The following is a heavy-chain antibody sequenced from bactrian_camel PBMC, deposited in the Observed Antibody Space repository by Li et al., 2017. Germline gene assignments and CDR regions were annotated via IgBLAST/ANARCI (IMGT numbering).Heavy chain of an antibody. CDR3: WVGTAVARLCNPWGMADSGY. CDR2: IESDDST. J-gene: IGHJ6*01. Sequence: DVQLVESGGGSVQAGGSLRLSCAASGYTYSSLCMGWFRQAPGKEREGVASIESDDSTSYADSVKGRFTISKDNALNTLYLDMNSLKPEDTAMYYCWVGTAVARLCNPWGMADSGYCGQGTQVTV. CDR1: GYTYSSLC. D-gene: IGHD4*01. V-gene: IGHV3S10*01.